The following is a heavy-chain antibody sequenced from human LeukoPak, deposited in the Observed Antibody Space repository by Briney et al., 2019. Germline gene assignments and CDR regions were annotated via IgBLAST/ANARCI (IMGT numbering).Heavy chain of an antibody. D-gene: IGHD6-19*01. Sequence: SVKVSCKASGGTFSSYAISWVRQAPGQGLEWMGRIIPTFGTANYAQKFQGRVTITTDESTSTAYMELSSLRSEDTAVYYCAKTPIPGIAVAEDYWGQGTLVTVSS. J-gene: IGHJ4*02. V-gene: IGHV1-69*05. CDR2: IIPTFGTA. CDR3: AKTPIPGIAVAEDY. CDR1: GGTFSSYA.